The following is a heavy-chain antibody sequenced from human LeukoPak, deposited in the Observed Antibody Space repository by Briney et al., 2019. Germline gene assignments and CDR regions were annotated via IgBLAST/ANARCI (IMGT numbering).Heavy chain of an antibody. CDR2: ISSNGGST. CDR3: ARDGGWSDY. J-gene: IGHJ4*02. CDR1: GFTFSSYA. D-gene: IGHD6-19*01. V-gene: IGHV3-64*01. Sequence: GGSLRLSCAASGFTFSSYAMHWVRQAPGKGLEYVSAISSNGGSTYYANSVKGRFTISRDNSKNTLYLQMGSLRAEDMAVYYCARDGGWSDYWGQGTLVTVSS.